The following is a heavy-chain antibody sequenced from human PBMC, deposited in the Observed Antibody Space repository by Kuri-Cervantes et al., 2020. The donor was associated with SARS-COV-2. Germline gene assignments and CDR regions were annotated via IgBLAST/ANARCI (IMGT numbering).Heavy chain of an antibody. D-gene: IGHD5-18*01. Sequence: SETLSLTCAASGFTFSSYAMSWVRQAPGKGLEWIGYIYYSGSTNYNPSLKSRVTISVDTSKNQFSLKLSSVTAADTAVYYCARLRNTATLDYWGQGTLVTVSS. CDR3: ARLRNTATLDY. CDR1: GFTFSSYA. J-gene: IGHJ4*02. V-gene: IGHV4-59*01. CDR2: IYYSGST.